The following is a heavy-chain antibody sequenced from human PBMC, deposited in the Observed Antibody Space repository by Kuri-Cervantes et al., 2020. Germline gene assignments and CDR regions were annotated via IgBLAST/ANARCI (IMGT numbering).Heavy chain of an antibody. CDR1: GYTFTSYY. V-gene: IGHV1-46*01. J-gene: IGHJ6*02. D-gene: IGHD3-10*01. CDR3: ARDLSPGITMVRGMDV. CDR2: INPSGGST. Sequence: ASVKVSCKASGYTFTSYYMHWVRQAPGQGLEWMGIINPSGGSTSYAQKFQGRVTMTTDTSTGTAYMELRSLRSDDTAVYYCARDLSPGITMVRGMDVWGQGTTVTVSS.